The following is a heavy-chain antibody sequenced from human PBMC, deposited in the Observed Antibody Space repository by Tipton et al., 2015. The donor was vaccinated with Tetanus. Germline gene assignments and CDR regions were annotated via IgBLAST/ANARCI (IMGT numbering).Heavy chain of an antibody. D-gene: IGHD2-15*01. CDR1: SFIFSSYG. J-gene: IGHJ4*02. CDR3: AREADCSGGSCFSGDFDN. V-gene: IGHV3-33*01. CDR2: SWYDGTDK. Sequence: CAASSFIFSSYGIHWVRQAPGKGLEWVAVSWYDGTDKYYADSMKGRFTISRDNSKNTLYLQMNSLRAEDTAVYYCAREADCSGGSCFSGDFDNWGQGTQVTVSS.